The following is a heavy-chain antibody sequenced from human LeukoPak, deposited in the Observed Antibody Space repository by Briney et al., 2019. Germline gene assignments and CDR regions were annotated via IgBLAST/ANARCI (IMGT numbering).Heavy chain of an antibody. CDR1: GFTVSSNY. CDR3: AGSYEGYYFDY. D-gene: IGHD5-18*01. CDR2: IYRGGSP. J-gene: IGHJ4*02. Sequence: PGGSLRLSCAASGFTVSSNYMSRVRQAPGKGLEWVSLIYRGGSPDYTDSVKGRFTISRDNSKNTLYLQMDSLRAEDTAVYYCAGSYEGYYFDYWGQGTLVTVSS. V-gene: IGHV3-53*01.